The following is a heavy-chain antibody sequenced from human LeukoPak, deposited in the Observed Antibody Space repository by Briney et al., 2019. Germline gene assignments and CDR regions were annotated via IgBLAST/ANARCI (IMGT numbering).Heavy chain of an antibody. CDR2: IYSSGST. D-gene: IGHD2-2*01. Sequence: SETLSLTCTVSGGSISSYYWSWIRQPAGKGLEWIGRIYSSGSTNYNPSLKSRVSMSVDTSKTHFSLKLSSVTAADTAVYYCARDPHLIVVVPAAMDYWGQGTLVTVSS. CDR1: GGSISSYY. V-gene: IGHV4-4*07. CDR3: ARDPHLIVVVPAAMDY. J-gene: IGHJ4*02.